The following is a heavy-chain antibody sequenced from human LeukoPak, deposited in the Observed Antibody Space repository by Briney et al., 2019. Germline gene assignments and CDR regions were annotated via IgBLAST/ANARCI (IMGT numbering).Heavy chain of an antibody. V-gene: IGHV3-23*01. J-gene: IGHJ3*02. CDR1: GFTFSSYS. Sequence: GGSLRLSCAASGFTFSSYSMNWVRQAPGKGLQWVSAISVSGGSTYYADSVKGRFTISRDNSKNTLYLQMNSLRAEDTAVYYCAKDRTATVTLDGFDIWGQGTMVTVSS. CDR2: ISVSGGST. CDR3: AKDRTATVTLDGFDI. D-gene: IGHD4-11*01.